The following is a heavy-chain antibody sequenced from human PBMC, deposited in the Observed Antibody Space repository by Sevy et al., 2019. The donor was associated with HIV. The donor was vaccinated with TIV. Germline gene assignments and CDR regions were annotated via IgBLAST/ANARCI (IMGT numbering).Heavy chain of an antibody. J-gene: IGHJ4*02. CDR1: GGSISSGGYS. D-gene: IGHD2-21*02. Sequence: SETLSLTCAVSGGSISSGGYSWSWIRQPPGKGLEWIGYIYHSGSTYYNPSLKSRVTISVDRSKNQFSLKLSSVTAADTAVYYCARGRRALAYCGGDCYPYLDYWGQGTLVTVSS. CDR2: IYHSGST. CDR3: ARGRRALAYCGGDCYPYLDY. V-gene: IGHV4-30-2*01.